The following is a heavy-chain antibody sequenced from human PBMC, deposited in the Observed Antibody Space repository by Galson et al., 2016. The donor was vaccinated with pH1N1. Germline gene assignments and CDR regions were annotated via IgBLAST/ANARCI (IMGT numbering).Heavy chain of an antibody. Sequence: LRLSCAASGFTFDDYAMHWVRQAPGKGLEWVSGISWNSGSIGYADSVKGRFTITRDNAKNSLYLQMNSLRAEDTALYYCAKVSGGLFDAFDIWGQGTMVTVSS. D-gene: IGHD3-10*01. J-gene: IGHJ3*02. CDR2: ISWNSGSI. V-gene: IGHV3-9*01. CDR1: GFTFDDYA. CDR3: AKVSGGLFDAFDI.